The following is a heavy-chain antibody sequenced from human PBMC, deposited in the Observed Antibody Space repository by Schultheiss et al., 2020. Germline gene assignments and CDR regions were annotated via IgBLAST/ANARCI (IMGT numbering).Heavy chain of an antibody. CDR3: ARVSPEYCSGGSCYSYYYYYMDV. D-gene: IGHD2-15*01. Sequence: SETLSLTCTVSGGSVSSGSFYWSWIRQPPGKGLEWIGYLYDSGSTNYNPSLESRVTISVDTSKSQFSLRLTSVTAADTAVYYCARVSPEYCSGGSCYSYYYYYMDVWGKGTTVTVSS. CDR1: GGSVSSGSFY. V-gene: IGHV4-61*01. J-gene: IGHJ6*03. CDR2: LYDSGST.